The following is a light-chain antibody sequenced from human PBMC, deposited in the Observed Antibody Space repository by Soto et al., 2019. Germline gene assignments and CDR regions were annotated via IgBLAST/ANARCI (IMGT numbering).Light chain of an antibody. CDR1: QSVNSVY. Sequence: EIVLTQSPGTLSLSPGERATLSCRASQSVNSVYLAWYQQPPGQAPRLLIYAASTRAFGIPDRFSASGSGTDFTLTISRLEPEDFAVYYCQLYSSSLWTFGQGTKVEI. V-gene: IGKV3-20*01. CDR2: AAS. J-gene: IGKJ1*01. CDR3: QLYSSSLWT.